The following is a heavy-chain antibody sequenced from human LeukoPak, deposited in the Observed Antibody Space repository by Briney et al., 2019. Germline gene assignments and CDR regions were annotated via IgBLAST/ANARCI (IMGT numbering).Heavy chain of an antibody. CDR2: VYYSGST. V-gene: IGHV4-4*02. D-gene: IGHD6-13*01. Sequence: SETLSLTCAVSGGSISSSNWWSWVGQPPGKGLEWGGEVYYSGSTNYDPSLKRRVTISVDKSKHHSSLQLSSVTAAATAVYYCAARIAAAGTGAFDIWGQGTMVTVSS. CDR1: GGSISSSNW. J-gene: IGHJ3*02. CDR3: AARIAAAGTGAFDI.